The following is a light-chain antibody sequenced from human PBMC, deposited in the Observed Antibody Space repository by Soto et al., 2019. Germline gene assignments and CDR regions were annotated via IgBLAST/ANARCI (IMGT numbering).Light chain of an antibody. CDR3: QQRSNWPPR. CDR1: QSVSSY. Sequence: EIVLTQSPATLSLSPGERATLSCRASQSVSSYLAWDQQKPGQAPRLLIYDASNRATGIPARFSGSGSGTDFTLTISSLEPEDFAVYYCQQRSNWPPRFGGGTKVEIK. CDR2: DAS. V-gene: IGKV3-11*01. J-gene: IGKJ4*01.